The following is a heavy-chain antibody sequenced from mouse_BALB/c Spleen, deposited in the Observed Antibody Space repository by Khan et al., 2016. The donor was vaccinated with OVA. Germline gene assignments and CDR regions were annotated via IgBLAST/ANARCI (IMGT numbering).Heavy chain of an antibody. D-gene: IGHD1-2*01. CDR2: IRKKASGYTT. CDR3: ARVDCGYVFAY. Sequence: EVELVESGGGLVQPGGSLRLSCATSGFTFTDYYMNWVRQPPGKALEWLGFIRKKASGYTTEYSPSVKGRFTISRDNSQSILYLQKNTLRDKDSATYYCARVDCGYVFAYWGQGTLVTVSA. CDR1: GFTFTDYY. J-gene: IGHJ3*01. V-gene: IGHV7-3*02.